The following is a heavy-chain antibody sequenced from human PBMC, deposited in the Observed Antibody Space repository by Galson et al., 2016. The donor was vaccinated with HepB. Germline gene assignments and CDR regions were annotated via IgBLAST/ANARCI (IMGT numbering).Heavy chain of an antibody. CDR1: GGAFSSYA. CDR3: ARLGYCSGGSCYSSLVDY. D-gene: IGHD2-15*01. J-gene: IGHJ4*02. Sequence: SVKVSCKASGGAFSSYAISWVRQAPGQGLEWMGGIIPFFGTANYTQKFQGRVTITADESTSTAYMELSSLRSEDTAVYYCARLGYCSGGSCYSSLVDYWGQGTLVTVSS. V-gene: IGHV1-69*13. CDR2: IIPFFGTA.